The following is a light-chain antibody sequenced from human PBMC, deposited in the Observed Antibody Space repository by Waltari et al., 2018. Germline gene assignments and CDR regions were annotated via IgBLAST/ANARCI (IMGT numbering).Light chain of an antibody. CDR1: VMTKKY. J-gene: IGLJ2*01. V-gene: IGLV3-27*01. CDR3: YSAADNILL. Sequence: SYELTQPSSVSVSPRQTARIACSGDVMTKKYTRWFQQKPGQAPVLVIYKDPERPSGIPERFSGARSGTTVTLTISGAQVEDEADYYCYSAADNILLFGGGTKLTVL. CDR2: KDP.